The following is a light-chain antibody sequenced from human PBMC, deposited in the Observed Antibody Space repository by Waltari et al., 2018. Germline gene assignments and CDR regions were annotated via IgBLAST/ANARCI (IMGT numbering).Light chain of an antibody. CDR1: SGSIASNY. CDR3: QSFDSHTVV. V-gene: IGLV6-57*01. Sequence: NFMLTQPHSVSESPGKTVTLSCTRSSGSIASNYVQWYQQRPGSSPTTVISEDNQRPSGVPDRFSGSIDSSSNSASLTISGLKTEDEADYYCQSFDSHTVVFGGGTKLTVL. J-gene: IGLJ2*01. CDR2: EDN.